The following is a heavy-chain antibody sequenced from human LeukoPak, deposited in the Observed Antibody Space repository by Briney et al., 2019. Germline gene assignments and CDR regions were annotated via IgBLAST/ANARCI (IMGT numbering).Heavy chain of an antibody. CDR1: GGSFSGYY. D-gene: IGHD7-27*01. J-gene: IGHJ4*02. Sequence: PSETLSLTCAVYGGSFSGYYWSWIRQPPGKGLEWIGEINHSGSTNYNPSLKSRVTISVDTSKNQFSLKLSSVTAADTAVYYCASSGHYFDYWGQGTLVTVSS. CDR2: INHSGST. CDR3: ASSGHYFDY. V-gene: IGHV4-34*01.